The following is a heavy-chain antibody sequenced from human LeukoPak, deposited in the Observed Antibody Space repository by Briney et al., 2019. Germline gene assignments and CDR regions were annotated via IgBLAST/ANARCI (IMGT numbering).Heavy chain of an antibody. J-gene: IGHJ4*02. CDR3: ARSKKPVGPAAILRPSGSPRFDH. CDR2: INHSGST. Sequence: SETLSLTCAVYGGSFSGYYWSWIRQPPGKGLEWIGEINHSGSTNYNPSLKSRVTTSVDTSKNQFSLKLSSVTAADTAVYYCARSKKPVGPAAILRPSGSPRFDHWGQGTLVTVSS. D-gene: IGHD2-2*01. CDR1: GGSFSGYY. V-gene: IGHV4-34*01.